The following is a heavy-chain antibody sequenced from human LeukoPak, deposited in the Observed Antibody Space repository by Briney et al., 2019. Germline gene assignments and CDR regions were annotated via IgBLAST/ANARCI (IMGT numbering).Heavy chain of an antibody. CDR1: GFTFSDYY. J-gene: IGHJ6*02. CDR3: ARDGSGIWSGYFDYYYGMDV. V-gene: IGHV3-11*01. D-gene: IGHD3-3*01. Sequence: GGSLRLSCAASGFTFSDYYMSWICQAPGKGLEWVSYISSSGSTIYYADSVKGRFTIPRDSAKNSLYLQMNSLRAEDTAVYYCARDGSGIWSGYFDYYYGMDVWGQGTTVTVSS. CDR2: ISSSGSTI.